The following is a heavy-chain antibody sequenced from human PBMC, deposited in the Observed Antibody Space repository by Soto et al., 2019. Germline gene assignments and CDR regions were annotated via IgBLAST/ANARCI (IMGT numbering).Heavy chain of an antibody. V-gene: IGHV4-59*01. CDR2: IYYSGST. CDR3: ARDLWGYCGTDCYPLDV. CDR1: GGSISSYY. Sequence: SETLSLTCTVSGGSISSYYWSWIRQPPGKGLEWIGYIYYSGSTNYNPSLKSRVTISVDTSKNQFSLQLDSVTAADTAVYYCARDLWGYCGTDCYPLDVWGQGTTVTVSS. D-gene: IGHD2-21*02. J-gene: IGHJ6*02.